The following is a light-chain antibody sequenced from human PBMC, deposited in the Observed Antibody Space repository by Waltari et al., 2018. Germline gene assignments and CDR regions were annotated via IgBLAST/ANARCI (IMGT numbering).Light chain of an antibody. V-gene: IGKV1-39*01. J-gene: IGKJ2*03. CDR3: QETYSRGPS. CDR2: GAT. Sequence: DIQMTQSPPSLSASVGDRVTITCWASQPISRYLNWYQEKPGKAPKLLIYGATYVQGGVPSRFSGSGSGADFTLTISSLQPEDFATYYCQETYSRGPSFGQGTKLEI. CDR1: QPISRY.